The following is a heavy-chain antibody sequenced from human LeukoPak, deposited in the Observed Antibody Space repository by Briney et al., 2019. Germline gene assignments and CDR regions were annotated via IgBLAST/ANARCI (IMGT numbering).Heavy chain of an antibody. Sequence: SQTLSLTCTVSGGSISSGDYYWSWIRQPPGKGLEWIGYIDYSGSTYYNPSLKSRVTISVDTSKNQFSLKLSSVTAADTAVYYCARGYCSSTSCYPANDAFDIWGQGTMVTVSS. CDR1: GGSISSGDYY. CDR3: ARGYCSSTSCYPANDAFDI. J-gene: IGHJ3*02. CDR2: IDYSGST. V-gene: IGHV4-30-4*08. D-gene: IGHD2-2*01.